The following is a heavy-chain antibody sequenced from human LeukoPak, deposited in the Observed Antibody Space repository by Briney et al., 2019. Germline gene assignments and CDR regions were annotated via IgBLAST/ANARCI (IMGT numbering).Heavy chain of an antibody. Sequence: GGSLRLSCAASGFTFSSYGMNWVRQAPGKGLEWVSSISSSSSYIYYADSVKGRFTISRDNAKNSLYLQMNSLRAEDTAVYYCARGYYDILTGYSPDFDYWGQGTLVTVSS. CDR3: ARGYYDILTGYSPDFDY. D-gene: IGHD3-9*01. CDR1: GFTFSSYG. CDR2: ISSSSSYI. V-gene: IGHV3-21*01. J-gene: IGHJ4*02.